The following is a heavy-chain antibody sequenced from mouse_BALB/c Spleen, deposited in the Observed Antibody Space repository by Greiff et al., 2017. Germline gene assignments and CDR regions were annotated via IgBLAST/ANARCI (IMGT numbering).Heavy chain of an antibody. V-gene: IGHV5-15*02. Sequence: DVHLVESGGGLVQPGGSRKLSCAASGFTFSDYGMAWVRQAPGKGPEWVAFISNLAYSIYYADTVTGRFTISRENAKNTLYLEMSSLRSEDTAMYYCARDRYGNYGGDWYFDVWGAGTTVTVSS. CDR3: ARDRYGNYGGDWYFDV. D-gene: IGHD2-1*01. CDR2: ISNLAYSI. CDR1: GFTFSDYG. J-gene: IGHJ1*01.